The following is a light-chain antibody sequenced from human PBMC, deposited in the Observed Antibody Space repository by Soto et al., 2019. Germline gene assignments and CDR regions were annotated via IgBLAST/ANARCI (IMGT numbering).Light chain of an antibody. CDR3: GSWDSSLSAYV. J-gene: IGLJ1*01. CDR2: DDD. V-gene: IGLV1-51*01. CDR1: SSNIGGNS. Sequence: QSVLTQPPSVSAAPGQKVTISCSGSSSNIGGNSVSSYQQLPGTAPQLLIYDDDTQPSGSPDRFSACTSAASATLGITGVQTGDEADYYCGSWDSSLSAYVFGTGTKVTVL.